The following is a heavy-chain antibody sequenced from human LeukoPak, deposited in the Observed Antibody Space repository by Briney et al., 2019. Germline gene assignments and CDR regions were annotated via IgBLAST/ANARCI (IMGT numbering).Heavy chain of an antibody. CDR1: GFTFDFYA. V-gene: IGHV3-53*01. J-gene: IGHJ4*02. D-gene: IGHD1-14*01. CDR3: ARGVEPLAANTLAY. CDR2: LYSDGNT. Sequence: PGTSLRLSCTTSGFTFDFYAMHWVRQAPGKGLEWVSVLYSDGNTKYADSVQGRFTISRDNSKNTLYLEMNSLSPDDTAVYYCARGVEPLAANTLAYWGQGTLVTVSS.